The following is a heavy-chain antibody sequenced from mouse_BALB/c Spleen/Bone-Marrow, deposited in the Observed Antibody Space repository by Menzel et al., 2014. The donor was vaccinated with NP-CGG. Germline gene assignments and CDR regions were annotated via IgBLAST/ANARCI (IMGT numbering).Heavy chain of an antibody. CDR3: ARGGVPGAMDY. CDR2: ISCHNGAT. D-gene: IGHD2-14*01. V-gene: IGHV1S34*01. J-gene: IGHJ4*01. CDR1: GYSFTGYY. Sequence: LVKTGASVKISCKASGYSFTGYYMHWVKPSHGKSLEWIGYISCHNGATSYNQKFKGKATFTVDTSSSTAYMQFNSLTSEDSAVYYCARGGVPGAMDYWGQGASVTVSS.